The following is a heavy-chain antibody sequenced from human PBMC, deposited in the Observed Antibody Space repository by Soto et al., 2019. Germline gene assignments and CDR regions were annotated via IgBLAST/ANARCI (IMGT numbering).Heavy chain of an antibody. Sequence: QVQLQESGPGLVKPSETLSLTCTVSGGSISSYYWSWIRQPPGKGLEWIGYIYYSGRTNYNPSLKSRVTISVDTSKNQFSLKLSSVTAADTAVYYCARSGIRTVTITYWYFDLWGRGTLVTVSS. D-gene: IGHD4-17*01. CDR3: ARSGIRTVTITYWYFDL. V-gene: IGHV4-59*01. J-gene: IGHJ2*01. CDR1: GGSISSYY. CDR2: IYYSGRT.